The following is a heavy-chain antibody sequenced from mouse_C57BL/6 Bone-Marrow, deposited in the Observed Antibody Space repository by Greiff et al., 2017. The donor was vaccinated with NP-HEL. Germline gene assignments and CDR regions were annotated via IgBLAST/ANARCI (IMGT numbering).Heavy chain of an antibody. Sequence: VQLKESVAELVRPGASVKLSCTASGFNIKNTYMHWVKQRPEQGLEWIGRIDPANGNTKYAPKFQGKATITADTSSNTAYLQLSSLTSEDTAIYYCARPDYYGRGAMDYWGQGTSVTVSS. D-gene: IGHD1-1*01. CDR1: GFNIKNTY. CDR3: ARPDYYGRGAMDY. V-gene: IGHV14-3*01. CDR2: IDPANGNT. J-gene: IGHJ4*01.